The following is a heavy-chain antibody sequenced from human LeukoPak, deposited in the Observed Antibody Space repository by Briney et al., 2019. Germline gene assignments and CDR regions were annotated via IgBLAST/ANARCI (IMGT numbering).Heavy chain of an antibody. D-gene: IGHD6-13*01. CDR1: GFTFSSYN. Sequence: GGSLRLSCAASGFTFSSYNMKWVRQAPGKGLEWVSYISPASDTIHYADSMRGRFTISRDNAKNSLYLQMNSLRAEDTAVYYCAKWPFYSSSWYVKLWGQGTLVTVSS. CDR3: AKWPFYSSSWYVKL. J-gene: IGHJ4*02. V-gene: IGHV3-48*01. CDR2: ISPASDTI.